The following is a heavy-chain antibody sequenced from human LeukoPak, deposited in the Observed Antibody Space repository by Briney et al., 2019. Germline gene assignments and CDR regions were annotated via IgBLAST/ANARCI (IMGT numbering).Heavy chain of an antibody. CDR3: AKDRWSYYDSSGSSYFQH. CDR2: ISGSGGST. D-gene: IGHD3-22*01. Sequence: PGGSLRLSCAASGFTFSSYAMSWVRQAPGKGLEWVSAISGSGGSTYYADSVKGRFTISRDNSKNTLYLQMNSLRAEDTAVYYCAKDRWSYYDSSGSSYFQHWGQGTLVTVSS. CDR1: GFTFSSYA. J-gene: IGHJ1*01. V-gene: IGHV3-23*01.